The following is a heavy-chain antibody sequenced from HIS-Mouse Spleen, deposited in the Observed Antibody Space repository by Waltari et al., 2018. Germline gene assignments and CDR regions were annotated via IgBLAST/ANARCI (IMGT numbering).Heavy chain of an antibody. J-gene: IGHJ3*02. D-gene: IGHD3-22*01. CDR2: INPNSGGT. V-gene: IGHV1-2*02. Sequence: QVQLVQSGAEVKKPGASVKVSCKASGYTFTGYYMHWVRQAPGQGLEWMGWINPNSGGTNYAQKFQGRVTMTRDTYISTAYMELSRLRSDDTAVYYCARKNYDSSGYPLRNRGLGAFDIWGQGTMVTVSS. CDR1: GYTFTGYY. CDR3: ARKNYDSSGYPLRNRGLGAFDI.